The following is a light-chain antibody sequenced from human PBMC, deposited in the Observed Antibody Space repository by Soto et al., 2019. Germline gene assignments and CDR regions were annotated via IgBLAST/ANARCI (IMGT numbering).Light chain of an antibody. V-gene: IGLV2-8*01. J-gene: IGLJ1*01. CDR2: EVS. Sequence: QSALTQPPSASGSPGQSVTISCTGTSSDVGGYNYVSWYQQHPGKAPKLMIYEVSKRPSGVPDRFSGSKAGNTASLTVSGLQDEDEDDYYCSSYAGSNSDVFGTGTKLTVL. CDR3: SSYAGSNSDV. CDR1: SSDVGGYNY.